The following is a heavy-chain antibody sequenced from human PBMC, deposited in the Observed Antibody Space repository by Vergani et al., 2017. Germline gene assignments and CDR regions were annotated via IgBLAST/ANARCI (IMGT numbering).Heavy chain of an antibody. D-gene: IGHD6-19*01. CDR1: GFTFDDYA. CDR2: ISWNSGSI. Sequence: EVQLVESGGGLVQPGRSLRLSCAASGFTFDDYAMHWVRQAPGKGLEWVSGISWNSGSIGYADSVKGRFTISRDNAKNSLYLQMNSLRAEDTALYYCAKDQQWLVRGNFDYWGQGTLVTVSS. J-gene: IGHJ4*02. CDR3: AKDQQWLVRGNFDY. V-gene: IGHV3-9*01.